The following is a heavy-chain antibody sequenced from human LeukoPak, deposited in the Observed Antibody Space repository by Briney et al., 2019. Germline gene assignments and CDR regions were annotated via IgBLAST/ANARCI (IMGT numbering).Heavy chain of an antibody. CDR3: ARVATVPYYYYYYMDV. J-gene: IGHJ6*03. CDR1: GYTFTGYY. D-gene: IGHD4-11*01. CDR2: INPNSGGT. Sequence: GASVKVSCKASGYTFTGYYMHWVRQAPGQGLEWVGWINPNSGGTNYAQKFQGRVTMTRDTSISTAYMELSRLRSDDTAVYYCARVATVPYYYYYYMDVWGKGTTVTVSS. V-gene: IGHV1-2*02.